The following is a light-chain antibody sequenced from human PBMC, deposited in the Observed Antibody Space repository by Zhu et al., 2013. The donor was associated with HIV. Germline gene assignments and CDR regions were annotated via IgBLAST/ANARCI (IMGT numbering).Light chain of an antibody. V-gene: IGKV2-28*01. Sequence: IVMTQSPLSLPVTPGQPASISCRSSQSLMESDGSHYVDWYLQKPGQSPQLLIFLGFSRASGVPDRFSGNGSGTDFTLKISRVEAEDVGVYYCMQGTHWPPDTFGGGTKVEIK. CDR3: MQGTHWPPDT. CDR1: QSLMESDGSHY. J-gene: IGKJ4*01. CDR2: LGF.